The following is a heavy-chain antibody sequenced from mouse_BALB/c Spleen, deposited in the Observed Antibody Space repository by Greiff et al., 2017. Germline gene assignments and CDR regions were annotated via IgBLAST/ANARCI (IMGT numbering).Heavy chain of an antibody. V-gene: IGHV3-6*02. CDR1: GYSITSGYY. CDR3: ARYGYDGDWYFDV. D-gene: IGHD2-2*01. J-gene: IGHJ1*01. CDR2: ISYDGSN. Sequence: EVKLVESGPGLVKPSQSLSLTCSVTGYSITSGYYWNWIRQSPGNKLEWMGYISYDGSNNYNPSLKKRISITRDTSKNQFFLKLNSVTTEDTATYYCARYGYDGDWYFDVWGAGTTVTVSS.